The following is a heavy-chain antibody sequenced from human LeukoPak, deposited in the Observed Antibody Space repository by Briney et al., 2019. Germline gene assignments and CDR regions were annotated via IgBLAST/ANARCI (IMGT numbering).Heavy chain of an antibody. CDR1: GYTFTDYY. Sequence: GASVKVSCKASGYTFTDYYMHWVRQAPGQGLEWMGWISAYNGNTNYAQKLQGRVTMTTDTSTSTAYMELRSLRSEDTAVYYCAREGDYSTILDYWGQGTLVTVSS. CDR3: AREGDYSTILDY. CDR2: ISAYNGNT. J-gene: IGHJ4*02. D-gene: IGHD4-17*01. V-gene: IGHV1-18*04.